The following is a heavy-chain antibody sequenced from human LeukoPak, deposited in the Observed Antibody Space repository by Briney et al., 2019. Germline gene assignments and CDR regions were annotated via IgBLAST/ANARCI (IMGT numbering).Heavy chain of an antibody. CDR2: LYIGGNT. CDR3: MTAAGYNFGQY. CDR1: GLTVNNNY. Sequence: GGSLRLSCAASGLTVNNNYTNWVRQAPGKGLEWVSALYIGGNTYYADSVRGRFTISRDNSKNTLYLQMNSLRAEDTAIYYCMTAAGYNFGQYWGQGTLVTVSS. V-gene: IGHV3-53*01. J-gene: IGHJ4*02. D-gene: IGHD5-18*01.